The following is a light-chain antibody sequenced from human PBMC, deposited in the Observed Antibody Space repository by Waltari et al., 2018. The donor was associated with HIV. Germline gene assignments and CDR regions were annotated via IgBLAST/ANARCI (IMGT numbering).Light chain of an antibody. CDR1: QSVLYSSNNKNY. CDR3: QQYYNSPQT. J-gene: IGKJ2*01. CDR2: WAS. Sequence: DIVMTQSPDSLAVSLGERATINCKSSQSVLYSSNNKNYLAWYQQKPGQPPKLLIYWASTRESGVPDRFGGSGSGTDFTLTISSLQAEDVAVYYCQQYYNSPQTFGQGTKLEIK. V-gene: IGKV4-1*01.